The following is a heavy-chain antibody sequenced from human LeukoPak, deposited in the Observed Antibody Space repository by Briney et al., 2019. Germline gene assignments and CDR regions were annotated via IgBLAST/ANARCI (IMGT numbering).Heavy chain of an antibody. J-gene: IGHJ6*03. CDR2: MRHDGRNK. CDR1: GFTFSSYC. V-gene: IGHV3-30*02. D-gene: IGHD1-20*01. CDR3: AKDDPYNWYYMDV. Sequence: GGSLRLSCAASGFTFSSYCMHWVRQAPGKGREWVAFMRHDGRNKYYADSVRGRFTISRNNSKNTLYLQMNSRRAEDTAVYYCAKDDPYNWYYMDVCGKGTTITVSS.